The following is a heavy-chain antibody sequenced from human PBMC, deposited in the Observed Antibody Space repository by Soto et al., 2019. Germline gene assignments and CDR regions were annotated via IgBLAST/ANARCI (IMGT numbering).Heavy chain of an antibody. CDR3: AKDPPGYSSGWAIDY. CDR2: ISYDGSNK. CDR1: GFTFSSYG. J-gene: IGHJ4*02. Sequence: PGGSLRLSCAASGFTFSSYGMHWVRQAPGKGLEWVAVISYDGSNKYYADSVKGRFTISRDNSKNTLYLQMNSLRAEDTAVYYCAKDPPGYSSGWAIDYWGQGTLVTVSS. V-gene: IGHV3-30*18. D-gene: IGHD6-19*01.